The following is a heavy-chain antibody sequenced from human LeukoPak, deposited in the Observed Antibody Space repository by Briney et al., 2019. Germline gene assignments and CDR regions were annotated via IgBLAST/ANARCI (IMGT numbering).Heavy chain of an antibody. CDR2: IYYSGST. D-gene: IGHD3-22*01. V-gene: IGHV4-30-4*01. CDR1: GVSISSGDYY. J-gene: IGHJ5*02. CDR3: ARPYYYDSRIDP. Sequence: SETLSLTCTVSGVSISSGDYYWSWIRQPPGKGLEWIGYIYYSGSTYYNPSLKSRVTISVDTSKNQLSLKLSPVTAADTAVYYCARPYYYDSRIDPWGQGTLVTVSS.